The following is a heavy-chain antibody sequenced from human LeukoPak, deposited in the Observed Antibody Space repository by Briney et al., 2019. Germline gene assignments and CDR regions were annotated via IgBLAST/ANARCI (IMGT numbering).Heavy chain of an antibody. V-gene: IGHV3-30*02. D-gene: IGHD5-12*01. Sequence: GGSLRLSCEASGFMFIGYGMHWVRQTPGEGLEWVAFIRYDGRHEYYTDSVKGRFTISRDNSKNTLYLQMSSLRSEDTAVYYCAKGGGYEAQYYYYYLDVWGKGTTVTISS. J-gene: IGHJ6*03. CDR3: AKGGGYEAQYYYYYLDV. CDR2: IRYDGRHE. CDR1: GFMFIGYG.